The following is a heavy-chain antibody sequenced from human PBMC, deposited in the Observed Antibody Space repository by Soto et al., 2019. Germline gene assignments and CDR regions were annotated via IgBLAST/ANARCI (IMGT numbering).Heavy chain of an antibody. CDR1: GFTFSSYS. CDR2: ISSSSSTI. D-gene: IGHD4-17*01. J-gene: IGHJ5*02. CDR3: ARDTGTEYGDYSVLEWFDP. Sequence: GGSLRLSCAASGFTFSSYSMNWVRQAPGKGLEWVSYISSSSSTIYYADSVKGRFTISRDNAKNSLYLQMNSLRAEDTAVYYCARDTGTEYGDYSVLEWFDPWGQGTLVTVSS. V-gene: IGHV3-48*01.